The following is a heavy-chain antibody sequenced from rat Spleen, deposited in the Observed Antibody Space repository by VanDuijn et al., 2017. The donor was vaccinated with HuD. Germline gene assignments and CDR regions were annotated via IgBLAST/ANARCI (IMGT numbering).Heavy chain of an antibody. J-gene: IGHJ2*01. CDR1: GFTFSNYG. V-gene: IGHV5-19*01. CDR2: ISPTGGIT. D-gene: IGHD2-5*01. CDR3: TRGGYFRH. Sequence: EVQLVESGGGLVQPGRSLKLSCAASGFTFSNYGMHWIRQVPTQGLEWVASISPTGGITNYRDSVKGRFTISRDVAKSTLYLQMDSLRSEDTATYYCTRGGYFRHWGQGVMVTVSS.